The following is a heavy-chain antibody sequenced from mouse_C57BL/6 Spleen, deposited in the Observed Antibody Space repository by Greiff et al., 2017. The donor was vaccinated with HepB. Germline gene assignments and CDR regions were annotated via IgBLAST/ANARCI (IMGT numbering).Heavy chain of an antibody. D-gene: IGHD1-1*01. CDR2: IDPEDGDT. CDR3: TTSLFITPSAY. Sequence: ELQLQQSGAELVRPGASVKLSCTASGFNINDYYMHWVKQRPEQGLEWIGRIDPEDGDTEYAPKFQGKATMTADTSSNTAYLQLSSLTSEDTAVYYCTTSLFITPSAYWGQGTLVTVSA. CDR1: GFNINDYY. V-gene: IGHV14-1*01. J-gene: IGHJ3*01.